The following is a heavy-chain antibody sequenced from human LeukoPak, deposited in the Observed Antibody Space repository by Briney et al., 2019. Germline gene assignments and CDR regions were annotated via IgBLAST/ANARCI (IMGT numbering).Heavy chain of an antibody. CDR1: GGSFSGHY. D-gene: IGHD3-22*01. CDR3: ARHGYYDSSGYYSIYFDY. J-gene: IGHJ4*02. CDR2: INHSGST. Sequence: SETLSLTCAVYGGSFSGHYWSWIRQPPGKGLEWIGEINHSGSTNYNPSLKSRVTISVDTSKNQFSLKLSSVTAADTAVYYCARHGYYDSSGYYSIYFDYWGQGTLVTVSS. V-gene: IGHV4-34*01.